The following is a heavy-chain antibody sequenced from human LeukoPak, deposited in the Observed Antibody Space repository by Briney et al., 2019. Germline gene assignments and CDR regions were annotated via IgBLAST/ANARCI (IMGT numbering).Heavy chain of an antibody. Sequence: GGSLRLSCAASGFTFSSYAMSWVRQAPGKGLEWVSTISGSGGSTYYADSVKGRFTISRDNSKNTLYLQMNSLRAEDTAVYYCAREYCSSTSCYWSHYYYYGMDVWGQGTTVTVSS. CDR1: GFTFSSYA. J-gene: IGHJ6*02. CDR3: AREYCSSTSCYWSHYYYYGMDV. CDR2: ISGSGGST. D-gene: IGHD2-2*01. V-gene: IGHV3-23*01.